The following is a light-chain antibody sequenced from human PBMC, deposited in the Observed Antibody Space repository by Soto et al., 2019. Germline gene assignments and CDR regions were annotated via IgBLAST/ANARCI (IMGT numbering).Light chain of an antibody. V-gene: IGLV2-14*01. Sequence: QSALTQPASVSGSPGQSITISCTGTSSDVGGYNYVSWYQQDPGKAPKLMIYEVSNRPSGVSNRFSGSKSGNTASLTISGLQAEDEADYYCSSYTSSSTLYVFGTGTQLTVL. CDR1: SSDVGGYNY. CDR2: EVS. J-gene: IGLJ1*01. CDR3: SSYTSSSTLYV.